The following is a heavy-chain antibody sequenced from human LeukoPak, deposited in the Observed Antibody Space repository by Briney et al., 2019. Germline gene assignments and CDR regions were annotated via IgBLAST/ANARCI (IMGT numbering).Heavy chain of an antibody. D-gene: IGHD3-3*01. CDR1: GISVSSNY. V-gene: IGHV3-66*01. J-gene: IGHJ4*02. Sequence: PGGSLTLSCVASGISVSSNYMSWVRQAPGKGLEWVSVIYTGGSTYYADSVNGRFTIYRDNSKHTVYLQMNTMRADDADVYYCARIIGGILDYWGQGTLVTVSS. CDR3: ARIIGGILDY. CDR2: IYTGGST.